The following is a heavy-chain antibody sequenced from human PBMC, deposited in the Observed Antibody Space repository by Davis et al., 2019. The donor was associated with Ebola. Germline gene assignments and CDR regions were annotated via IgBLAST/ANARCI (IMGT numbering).Heavy chain of an antibody. J-gene: IGHJ4*02. CDR1: AFSFGIYG. CDR2: MSYHGSHT. CDR3: AKEYCPNSGPYCTYFEV. V-gene: IGHV3-30*18. Sequence: GESLKISCEAFAFSFGIYGMHWVRQAPGKGLEWVASMSYHGSHTSYIDSVRGRFTISRDNSKNTLYLHMNSLRAEDTAVYFCAKEYCPNSGPYCTYFEVWGQGTQVTVPS. D-gene: IGHD3-10*01.